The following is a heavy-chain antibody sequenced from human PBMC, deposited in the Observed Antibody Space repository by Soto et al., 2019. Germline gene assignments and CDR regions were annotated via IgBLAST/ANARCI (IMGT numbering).Heavy chain of an antibody. Sequence: GESLKISCQASGYSFTNYWIGWVRQMPGKGLQWTGIIYPDDSDIRYSPSFQGQVTISADKSISIAYLQWSGLRASDTAMYYCARHSNGWYSDFWGQGTLVTVSS. CDR3: ARHSNGWYSDF. CDR2: IYPDDSDI. CDR1: GYSFTNYW. J-gene: IGHJ4*02. V-gene: IGHV5-51*01. D-gene: IGHD6-19*01.